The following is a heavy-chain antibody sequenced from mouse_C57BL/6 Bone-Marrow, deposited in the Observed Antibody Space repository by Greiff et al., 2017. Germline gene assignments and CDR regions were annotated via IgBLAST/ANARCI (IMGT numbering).Heavy chain of an antibody. V-gene: IGHV5-9-1*02. Sequence: EVHLVESGEGLVKPGGSLKLSCAASGFTFSSYAMSWVRQTPEKRLEWVAYISRGGDYTYYADTVKGRFTISRDNARNTLYLQLSSLKSEDTAMYDCTAVYYGNPWYFDVWGTGTTVTVSS. J-gene: IGHJ1*03. CDR1: GFTFSSYA. D-gene: IGHD2-1*01. CDR2: ISRGGDYT. CDR3: TAVYYGNPWYFDV.